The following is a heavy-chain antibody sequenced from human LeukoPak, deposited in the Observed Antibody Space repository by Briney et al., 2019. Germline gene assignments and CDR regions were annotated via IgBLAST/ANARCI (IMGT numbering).Heavy chain of an antibody. CDR1: GFTFSNYW. CDR3: ARDRYDYVWGSYRGGNDAFDI. Sequence: GGSLRLSCAASGFTFSNYWMTWVRQAPGKGLEWVANIKQDGSEKYYVDSVKGRFTISRDNAKNSLYLQMNSLRAEDTAVYYCARDRYDYVWGSYRGGNDAFDIWGQGTMVTVSS. D-gene: IGHD3-16*02. CDR2: IKQDGSEK. V-gene: IGHV3-7*01. J-gene: IGHJ3*02.